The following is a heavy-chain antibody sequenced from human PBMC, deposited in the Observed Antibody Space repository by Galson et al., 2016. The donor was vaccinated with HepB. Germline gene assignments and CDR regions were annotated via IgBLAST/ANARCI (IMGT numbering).Heavy chain of an antibody. D-gene: IGHD3-10*01. CDR3: AREGDGYYGSTTHFDH. Sequence: SLRLSCAASGFTFGDFYFSWVRQAPGKGLEWISYISSGGETIYYADSVKGRFTISRDNARSSLYLHMNSLRAEDSAVYYCAREGDGYYGSTTHFDHWGQGTLVTVSS. J-gene: IGHJ4*02. CDR2: ISSGGETI. V-gene: IGHV3-11*01. CDR1: GFTFGDFY.